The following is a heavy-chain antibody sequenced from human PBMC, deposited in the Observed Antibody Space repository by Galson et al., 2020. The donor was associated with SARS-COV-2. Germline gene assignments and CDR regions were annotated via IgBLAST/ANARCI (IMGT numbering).Heavy chain of an antibody. J-gene: IGHJ5*02. CDR2: IFSNDEK. CDR1: GFSLSNARMA. D-gene: IGHD3-22*01. CDR3: ARGIYYDSSGSTHIWFDP. V-gene: IGHV2-26*01. Sequence: SGPTLVKPTETLTLTCAVSGFSLSNARMAVSWIRQPPGKALEWLAHIFSNDEKSYSTSLKNRLIISKDNSKSQVVLTMTNMDPVDTATYYCARGIYYDSSGSTHIWFDPWGQGTLVTVSS.